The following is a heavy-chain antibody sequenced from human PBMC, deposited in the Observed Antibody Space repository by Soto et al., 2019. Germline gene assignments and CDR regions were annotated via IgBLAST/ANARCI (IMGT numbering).Heavy chain of an antibody. CDR1: GGTFSSYA. J-gene: IGHJ4*02. CDR2: IIPIFGTA. CDR3: ACAGEFRRPPPKSIHY. V-gene: IGHV1-69*13. D-gene: IGHD7-27*01. Sequence: SVKVSCKGAGGTFSSYAISWVRQPPGQELEWMGGIIPIFGTANYAQKFQGRVTITADDSTSTAYMELSSMRSADTAVYYCACAGEFRRPPPKSIHYWGQGTLLTVSS.